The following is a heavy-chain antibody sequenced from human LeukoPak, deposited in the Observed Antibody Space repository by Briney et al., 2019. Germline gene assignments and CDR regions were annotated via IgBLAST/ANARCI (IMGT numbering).Heavy chain of an antibody. J-gene: IGHJ3*02. CDR3: ASGNWNDRAFDI. CDR1: GLTFSGYW. Sequence: GGSLRLSCAASGLTFSGYWMSCVRQAPGRGLEWVANIKQDGSERYYVDSVKGRFTISRDNAKNSVYLQMNTLRAEDTAVYYCASGNWNDRAFDIWGQGTTVTVSS. V-gene: IGHV3-7*01. CDR2: IKQDGSER. D-gene: IGHD1-20*01.